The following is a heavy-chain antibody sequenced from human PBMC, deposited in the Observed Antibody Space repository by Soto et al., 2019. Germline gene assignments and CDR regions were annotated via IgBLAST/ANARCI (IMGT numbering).Heavy chain of an antibody. CDR1: GYSFTSYW. D-gene: IGHD1-7*01. CDR3: ARIRELRKNYYYYGMDV. Sequence: GESLKISCKGSGYSFTSYWISWVRQMPGKGLEWMGRIDPSDSYTNYSPSFQGHVTISADKSISTAYLQWSSLKASDTAMYYCARIRELRKNYYYYGMDVWVQGTTVTVSS. V-gene: IGHV5-10-1*01. J-gene: IGHJ6*02. CDR2: IDPSDSYT.